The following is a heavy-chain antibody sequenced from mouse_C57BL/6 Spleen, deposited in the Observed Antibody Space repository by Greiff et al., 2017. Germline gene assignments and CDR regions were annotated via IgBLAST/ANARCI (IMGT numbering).Heavy chain of an antibody. J-gene: IGHJ3*01. CDR1: GYTFTEYT. V-gene: IGHV1-62-2*01. Sequence: VQLQESGAELVKPGASVKLSCKASGYTFTEYTIHWVKQRSGQGLEWIGWFYPGSGSTKYNEKFQDKATLTADKSSSTAYMELSSLTSEDSAVYFCARHEWATVVAPSWFAYWGQGTLVTVSA. D-gene: IGHD1-1*01. CDR3: ARHEWATVVAPSWFAY. CDR2: FYPGSGST.